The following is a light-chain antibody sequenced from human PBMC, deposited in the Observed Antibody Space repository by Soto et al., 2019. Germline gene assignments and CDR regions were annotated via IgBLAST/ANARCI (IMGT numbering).Light chain of an antibody. CDR3: TSYTGFSTLV. CDR1: SSDIGGYNY. J-gene: IGLJ1*01. CDR2: EVS. V-gene: IGLV2-14*01. Sequence: QSALTQPASVSGSPGQSITISCTGTSSDIGGYNYVSWYQEHPGKAPKLLIYEVSFRPSGVSDRFSASKSGNTASLTISGLQAEDEADYYCTSYTGFSTLVFGPGTKLTVL.